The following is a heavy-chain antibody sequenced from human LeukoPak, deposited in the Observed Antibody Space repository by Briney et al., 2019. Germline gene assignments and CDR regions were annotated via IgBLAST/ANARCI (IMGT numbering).Heavy chain of an antibody. CDR1: GYSISSGDY. V-gene: IGHV4-38-2*02. CDR2: IYHSGST. J-gene: IGHJ4*02. D-gene: IGHD3-10*01. CDR3: ARDSGLSGSYGY. Sequence: SETLSLTCTVSGYSISSGDYWGWIRQPPGKGLEWIGSIYHSGSTYYNPSLKSRVTISVDTSKTQFSLKLSSVTAADTAVYYCARDSGLSGSYGYWGQRTLVTVSS.